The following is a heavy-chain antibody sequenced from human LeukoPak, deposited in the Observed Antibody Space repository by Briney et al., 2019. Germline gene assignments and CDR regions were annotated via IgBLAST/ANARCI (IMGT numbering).Heavy chain of an antibody. J-gene: IGHJ5*02. CDR1: GGSISSYY. D-gene: IGHD3-10*01. CDR3: ARAGAWQIDP. Sequence: SETLSFTCAVSGGSISSYYWSWIRQPPGKGLEWIGYIFYTGSTNYNPSLKSRVTISVDRSKNQFTLKLSSVTAADTAIYYCARAGAWQIDPWGQGTLVTVSS. CDR2: IFYTGST. V-gene: IGHV4-59*01.